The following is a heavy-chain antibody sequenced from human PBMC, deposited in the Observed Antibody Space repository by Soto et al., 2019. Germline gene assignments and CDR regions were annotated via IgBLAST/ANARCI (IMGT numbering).Heavy chain of an antibody. V-gene: IGHV4-30-4*01. D-gene: IGHD2-2*02. CDR1: GGSINSGDNY. J-gene: IGHJ6*02. CDR2: IYYSGTT. CDR3: VRYCSSTSFYTEHGMDG. Sequence: QVQLQESGPGLVKPSQTLSLTCTVSGGSINSGDNYWSWIRQPPGKGLEWIGYIYYSGTTFYNPSPKSRVTISIDHSQNQFFLRVSSVTAADTGLYYWVRYCSSTSFYTEHGMDGWGQGTTVTGSS.